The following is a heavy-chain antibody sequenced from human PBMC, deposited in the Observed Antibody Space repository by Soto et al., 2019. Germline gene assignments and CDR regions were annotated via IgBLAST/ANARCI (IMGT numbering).Heavy chain of an antibody. J-gene: IGHJ4*02. CDR3: AREIGYYYDSSPL. V-gene: IGHV4-59*01. CDR2: IYYSGST. Sequence: ESLCLTGPVSGASISSYYWSWIRQPPGKGLEWIGYIYYSGSTNYNPSLKSRVTISVDTSKNQFSLNLSSVTAADTAVYYCAREIGYYYDSSPLWGQGSMVTV. CDR1: GASISSYY. D-gene: IGHD3-22*01.